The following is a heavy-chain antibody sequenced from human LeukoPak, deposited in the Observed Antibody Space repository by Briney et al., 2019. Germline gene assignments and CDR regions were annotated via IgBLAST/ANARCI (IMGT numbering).Heavy chain of an antibody. CDR2: IIPIFGTA. CDR1: GGTFSSYA. V-gene: IGHV1-69*13. Sequence: SVKVSCKASGGTFSSYAISWVRQAPGQGLEWMGGIIPIFGTANYAQKFQGRVAITADESTSTAYMELSSLRSEDTAVYYCAIIPGIAAAADYWGQGTLVTVSS. D-gene: IGHD6-13*01. CDR3: AIIPGIAAAADY. J-gene: IGHJ4*02.